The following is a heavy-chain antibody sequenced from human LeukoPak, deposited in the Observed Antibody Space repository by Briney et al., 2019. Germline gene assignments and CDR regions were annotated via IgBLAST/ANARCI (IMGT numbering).Heavy chain of an antibody. V-gene: IGHV1-69*05. CDR3: ARDKGSSGYYRTYYFDY. Sequence: SVKVSCKASGGTFSSYAISWVRQAPGQGLEWMGRIIPIFGTANYAQKFQGRVTITTDESTSTAYMELSSLRSEDTAVYYCARDKGSSGYYRTYYFDYWSQGTLVTVSS. CDR2: IIPIFGTA. D-gene: IGHD3-22*01. J-gene: IGHJ4*02. CDR1: GGTFSSYA.